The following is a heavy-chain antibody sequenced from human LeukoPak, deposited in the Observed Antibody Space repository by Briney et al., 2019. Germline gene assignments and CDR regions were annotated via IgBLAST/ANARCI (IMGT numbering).Heavy chain of an antibody. CDR2: IYTSGST. V-gene: IGHV4-61*02. J-gene: IGHJ4*02. Sequence: PSQTLSLTCTVSGGSISSGSYYWSWIRQPAGKGLEWIGRIYTSGSTNYNPSLKSRVTISVDTSKNQFSLKLSSVTAADTAVYYCARGDYGFWSGYLDYWGQGTLVTVSS. CDR3: ARGDYGFWSGYLDY. CDR1: GGSISSGSYY. D-gene: IGHD3-3*01.